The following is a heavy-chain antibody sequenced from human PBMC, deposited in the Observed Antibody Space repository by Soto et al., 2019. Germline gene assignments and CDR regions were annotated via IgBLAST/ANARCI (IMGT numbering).Heavy chain of an antibody. CDR2: ISWDGGSA. CDR1: GFTFDDHT. V-gene: IGHV3-43*01. J-gene: IGHJ3*02. D-gene: IGHD5-18*01. CDR3: VKDGTVDGYVGAFDI. Sequence: PGGSLRLSCAASGFTFDDHTLHWVRQAPGKGLEWVSLISWDGGSAYYADSVKGRFTISRDNIKDSLYLQMNSLRIDDTALYYCVKDGTVDGYVGAFDIWGQGTMVTVSS.